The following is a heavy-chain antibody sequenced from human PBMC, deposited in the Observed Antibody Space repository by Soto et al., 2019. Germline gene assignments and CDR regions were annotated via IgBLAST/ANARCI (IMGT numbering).Heavy chain of an antibody. D-gene: IGHD5-12*01. V-gene: IGHV5-10-1*01. CDR3: ARQFGPSKDSGYDLNY. CDR2: IDPSDSYT. Sequence: PGESLKISCRGSGYSFTSYWISWVRQMPGKGLEWMGRIDPSDSYTNYSPSFQGHVTISADKSISTAYLQWSSLKASDTAMYYCARQFGPSKDSGYDLNYWGQGTLVTVSS. CDR1: GYSFTSYW. J-gene: IGHJ4*02.